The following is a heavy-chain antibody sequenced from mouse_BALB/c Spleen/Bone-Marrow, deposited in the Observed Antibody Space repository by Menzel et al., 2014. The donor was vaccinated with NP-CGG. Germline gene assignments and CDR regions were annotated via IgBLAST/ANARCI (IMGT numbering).Heavy chain of an antibody. J-gene: IGHJ1*01. CDR2: INPSNGGT. D-gene: IGHD1-2*01. Sequence: QVQLQQPGAELVKPGTSVKLSCKASGYTFTSYYIYWVKQRPGQGLKWIGEINPSNGGTNFNEKFKGKATLTVDESSSTAYMQLSSLTSEDSAVYYCARSAGYWYFDVWGAGTTVTVSS. CDR3: ARSAGYWYFDV. V-gene: IGHV1-53*01. CDR1: GYTFTSYY.